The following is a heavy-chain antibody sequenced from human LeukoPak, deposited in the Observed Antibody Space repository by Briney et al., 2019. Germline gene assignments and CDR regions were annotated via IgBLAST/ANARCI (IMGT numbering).Heavy chain of an antibody. CDR1: GFTFSNYD. J-gene: IGHJ4*02. CDR3: ARGPIVGITETKGYFDY. D-gene: IGHD1-7*01. CDR2: IGTAADT. Sequence: PGGSLRLSCAASGFTFSNYDMHWVRQAPGRGLEWVSSIGTAADTYYPGSVKGGFTTSRDNAKKSLYLQMNSLRAGDTAVYYCARGPIVGITETKGYFDYWGQGILVSVSS. V-gene: IGHV3-13*01.